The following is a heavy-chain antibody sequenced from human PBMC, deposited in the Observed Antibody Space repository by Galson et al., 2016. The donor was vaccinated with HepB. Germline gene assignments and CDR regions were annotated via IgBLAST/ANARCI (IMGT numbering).Heavy chain of an antibody. Sequence: SLRLSCAASGFTFSDFGMHWVRQAPGKGLEWVALIWYDGSNKHYADSVKGRFTISRDNSKNSLYLQMNSLRAEDTALYYCAKDIQRDSSSWYGGIYGMDVWGQGTTVTVSS. V-gene: IGHV3-33*03. J-gene: IGHJ6*02. CDR2: IWYDGSNK. CDR3: AKDIQRDSSSWYGGIYGMDV. CDR1: GFTFSDFG. D-gene: IGHD6-13*01.